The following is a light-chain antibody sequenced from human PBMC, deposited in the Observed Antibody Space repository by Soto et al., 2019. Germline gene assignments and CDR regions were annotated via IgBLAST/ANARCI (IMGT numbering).Light chain of an antibody. V-gene: IGKV1-12*02. CDR2: VSS. J-gene: IGKJ3*01. CDR3: QQANSSPFT. Sequence: DIQMTQSPSSVSASVGDRVTITCRASQDIRTWLAWYQQKPGKATKLLIYVSSSLQSGVPSRFSGSGSGTDFTLTISSLQPEDFATYYCQQANSSPFTFGPGNKVDLK. CDR1: QDIRTW.